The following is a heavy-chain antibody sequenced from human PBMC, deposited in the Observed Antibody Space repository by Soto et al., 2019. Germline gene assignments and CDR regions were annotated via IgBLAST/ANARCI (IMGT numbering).Heavy chain of an antibody. Sequence: PSETLSLTCTVSGGSISSSSYYWGWIRQPPGKGLEWIGYIYYSGSTNYNPSLKSRVTISVDTSKNQFSLKLSSVTAADTAFYYRARVGRIVGATDYFDYWGQGTLVTVSS. CDR3: ARVGRIVGATDYFDY. V-gene: IGHV4-61*05. J-gene: IGHJ4*02. CDR2: IYYSGST. CDR1: GGSISSSSYY. D-gene: IGHD1-26*01.